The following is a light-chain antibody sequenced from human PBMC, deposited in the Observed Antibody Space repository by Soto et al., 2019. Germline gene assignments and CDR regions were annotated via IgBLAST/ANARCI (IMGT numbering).Light chain of an antibody. Sequence: EIVLTQSPATLSLSPGERATLSCRASQSVSNDLAWYQQKPGQAPRVLIYSASNRATGIPARFSGSGSGTDFTLTISSLEPEDFAVYYCQQRTNWPPTFGVGTKVEMK. CDR1: QSVSND. V-gene: IGKV3-11*01. CDR3: QQRTNWPPT. J-gene: IGKJ4*01. CDR2: SAS.